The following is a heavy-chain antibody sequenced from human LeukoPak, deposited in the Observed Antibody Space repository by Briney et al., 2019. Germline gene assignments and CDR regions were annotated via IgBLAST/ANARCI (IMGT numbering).Heavy chain of an antibody. CDR1: GDSISSYY. J-gene: IGHJ4*02. Sequence: SETLSLTCTVSGDSISSYYWSWIRQTPGRTLEWIGYIYYSGSTTYNPSLKGRVSISVDTSKNQFSLRLSSVTAADTAVYYCARHGSGGVFDYWGQGTLVTVSS. V-gene: IGHV4-59*08. CDR3: ARHGSGGVFDY. CDR2: IYYSGST. D-gene: IGHD2-15*01.